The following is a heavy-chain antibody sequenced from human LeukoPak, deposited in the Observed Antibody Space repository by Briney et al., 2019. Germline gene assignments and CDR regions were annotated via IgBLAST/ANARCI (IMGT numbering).Heavy chain of an antibody. D-gene: IGHD3-22*01. J-gene: IGHJ4*02. CDR2: ISSSSSYI. CDR1: GFTFSSYS. V-gene: IGHV3-21*04. Sequence: PGGSLRLSCAASGFTFSSYSMNWVRQAPGKGLEWVSCISSSSSYIYYADSVKGRFTISRDNAKNSLYLQMNSLTAEATAVYYCARDETYYYDSSGYAPDYWGQGTLVTVSS. CDR3: ARDETYYYDSSGYAPDY.